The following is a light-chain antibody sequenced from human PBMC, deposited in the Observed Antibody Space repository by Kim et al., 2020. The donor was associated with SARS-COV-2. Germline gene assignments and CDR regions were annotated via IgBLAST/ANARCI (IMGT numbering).Light chain of an antibody. V-gene: IGKV1-16*02. J-gene: IGKJ1*01. CDR1: QEVSNF. Sequence: SATVGESVNNTWRERQEVSNFVGWVQQRTGEAPKSLIYASSSLRSGVPTKFSGSGSGKEFNLNNRSLKPEDFANYYGQQYISYPLTFGQGTKVDIK. CDR2: ASS. CDR3: QQYISYPLT.